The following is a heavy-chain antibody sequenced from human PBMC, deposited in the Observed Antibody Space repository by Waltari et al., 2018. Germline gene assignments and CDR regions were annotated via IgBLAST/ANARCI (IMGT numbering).Heavy chain of an antibody. CDR1: GLPYSSTG. Sequence: QVQLVESGGDVAQPGGTLRIPRAASGLPYSSTGLHRVRQATGKGLEWVAVMWYDGSNIYYADSVKGRFTISRDNSRNTLYLQMNSLRADDTAVYYCARDGLGGRWAEDYFDYWGQGTLVTVSS. V-gene: IGHV3-33*01. CDR3: ARDGLGGRWAEDYFDY. CDR2: MWYDGSNI. D-gene: IGHD3-16*01. J-gene: IGHJ4*02.